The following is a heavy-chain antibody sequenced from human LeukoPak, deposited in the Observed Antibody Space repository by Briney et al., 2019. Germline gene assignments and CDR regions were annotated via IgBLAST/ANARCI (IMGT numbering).Heavy chain of an antibody. CDR3: ATACSGGSCYYLWFDP. J-gene: IGHJ5*02. CDR1: GYTLTELS. CDR2: FDPEDGET. V-gene: IGHV1-24*01. Sequence: ASVKVSCTVSGYTLTELSMHWVRQAPGKGLEWMGGFDPEDGETIYAQKFQGRVTMTEDTSTDTAYMELSSLRSEDTAVYYCATACSGGSCYYLWFDPWGQGTLVTVSS. D-gene: IGHD2-15*01.